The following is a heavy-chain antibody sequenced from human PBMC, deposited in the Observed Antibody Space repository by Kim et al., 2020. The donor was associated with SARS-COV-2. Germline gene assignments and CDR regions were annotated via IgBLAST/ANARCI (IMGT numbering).Heavy chain of an antibody. D-gene: IGHD5-12*01. J-gene: IGHJ5*02. CDR3: ARGLAPRGNWFDP. V-gene: IGHV1-18*01. Sequence: YPQKLQGRVTMTTDTSTSTAYMEVRSLRSDDTAVYYCARGLAPRGNWFDPWGQGTLVTVSS.